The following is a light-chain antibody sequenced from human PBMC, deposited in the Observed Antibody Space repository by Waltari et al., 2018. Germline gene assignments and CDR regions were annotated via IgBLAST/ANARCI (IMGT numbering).Light chain of an antibody. CDR1: SGSIASHY. CDR3: QSYDSSIVV. J-gene: IGLJ2*01. CDR2: EDN. V-gene: IGLV6-57*03. Sequence: NFMLTQPHSVSESPGKTVTISCTRSSGSIASHYVQWYPQRPGRAPTTVIYEDNQRPSGVPDRFSGSIDSSSNSASLTISGLKTEDEADYYCQSYDSSIVVFGGGTKLTVL.